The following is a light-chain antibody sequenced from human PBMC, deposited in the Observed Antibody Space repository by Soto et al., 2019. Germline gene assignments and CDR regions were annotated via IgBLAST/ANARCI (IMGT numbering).Light chain of an antibody. CDR1: QSVGSNY. CDR3: QQSFSPPLT. J-gene: IGKJ4*01. V-gene: IGKV3-20*01. Sequence: EIVLSQSPGTLSLSLGERATVSCRASQSVGSNYLAWYQRKPGQAPRLLIYGASTRATGIPARFSGSGSGTDFTLTISSLQPEDFATYYCQQSFSPPLTFGGGTKV. CDR2: GAS.